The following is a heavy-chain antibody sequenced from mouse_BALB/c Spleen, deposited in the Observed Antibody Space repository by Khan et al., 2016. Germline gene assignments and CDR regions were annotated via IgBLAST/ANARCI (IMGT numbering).Heavy chain of an antibody. CDR1: GFTFSSYA. Sequence: VQLKESGGGLVKPGGSLKLSCAASGFTFSSYAMSWVRQTPEKRLEWVASISSGGSTYYPDSVKGRFTISRDNARNILNLHMSSLRSEDTAMYYCAREDYGNYGDYFDYWGQGTTLTVSS. D-gene: IGHD2-1*01. V-gene: IGHV5-6-5*01. CDR2: ISSGGST. J-gene: IGHJ2*01. CDR3: AREDYGNYGDYFDY.